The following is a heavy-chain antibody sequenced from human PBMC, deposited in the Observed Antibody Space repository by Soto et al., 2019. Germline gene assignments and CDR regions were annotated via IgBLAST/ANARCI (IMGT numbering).Heavy chain of an antibody. D-gene: IGHD4-17*01. J-gene: IGHJ3*02. Sequence: SETLSLTCTVSGGSIISGDYYWIWIRQPPGKGLEWIGYIYYSGSTYYNPSLKSRVTISVDTSKNQFSLKLSSVTAADTAVYYCARATPGDYVRNGAFDIWGQGTMVTVSS. CDR3: ARATPGDYVRNGAFDI. V-gene: IGHV4-30-4*01. CDR2: IYYSGST. CDR1: GGSIISGDYY.